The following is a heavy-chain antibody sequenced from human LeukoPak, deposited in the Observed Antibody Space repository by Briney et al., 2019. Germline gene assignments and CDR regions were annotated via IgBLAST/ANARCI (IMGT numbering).Heavy chain of an antibody. CDR3: ARTFAGSYNWFDP. Sequence: SETLSLTCTVSGGSISSYYWGWIRQPPGKGLEWIGSIYHSGSTYYNPSLKSRVTISVDTSKNQFSLKLSSVTAADTAVYYCARTFAGSYNWFDPWGQGTLVTVSS. D-gene: IGHD3-10*01. CDR1: GGSISSYY. CDR2: IYHSGST. J-gene: IGHJ5*02. V-gene: IGHV4-38-2*02.